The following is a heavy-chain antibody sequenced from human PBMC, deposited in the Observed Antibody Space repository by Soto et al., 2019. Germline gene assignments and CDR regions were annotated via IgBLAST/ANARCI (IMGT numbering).Heavy chain of an antibody. CDR3: ARWGCSGSNCNLNQRSFDL. CDR1: GFIFNEYG. Sequence: QVQLVASGGGVVQPGRSLRLSCAASGFIFNEYGMHWVRQAPGKGLEWVAVIWCDGSNKYYADSVRGRFTFSRDNSRNTMSLQMNSLRVEDTAIYYCARWGCSGSNCNLNQRSFDLWGQGTLVTVSS. J-gene: IGHJ4*02. D-gene: IGHD2-15*01. V-gene: IGHV3-33*01. CDR2: IWCDGSNK.